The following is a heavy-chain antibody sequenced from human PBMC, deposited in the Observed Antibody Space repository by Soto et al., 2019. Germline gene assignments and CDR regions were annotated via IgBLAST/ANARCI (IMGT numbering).Heavy chain of an antibody. CDR3: ARTAAAGKYYYGMDA. J-gene: IGHJ6*02. V-gene: IGHV5-51*01. CDR2: IYPGDSDT. D-gene: IGHD6-13*01. CDR1: GYSFTSYW. Sequence: GESLKISCKGSGYSFTSYWIGWVRQMPGKGLELMGIIYPGDSDTRYSPSFQGQVTISADKSISTAYLQWSSLKASDTAMYYCARTAAAGKYYYGMDAWGQGTTVTAP.